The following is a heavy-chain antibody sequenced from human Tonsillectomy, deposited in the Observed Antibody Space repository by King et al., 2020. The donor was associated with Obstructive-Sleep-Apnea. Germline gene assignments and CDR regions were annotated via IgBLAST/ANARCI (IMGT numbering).Heavy chain of an antibody. CDR3: ARGGLTTGTAGGWFDP. J-gene: IGHJ5*02. Sequence: VQLQESGPGLVKPSQTLSLTCTVSGGSISSGGYYWSWIRQHPGKGLEWIGYIYYSGSTYYNPSLKSRVTISVDTSKNHFSLTLSSVTAADTAVYSCARGGLTTGTAGGWFDPWGQGTLVTVSS. CDR1: GGSISSGGYY. D-gene: IGHD1-1*01. V-gene: IGHV4-31*03. CDR2: IYYSGST.